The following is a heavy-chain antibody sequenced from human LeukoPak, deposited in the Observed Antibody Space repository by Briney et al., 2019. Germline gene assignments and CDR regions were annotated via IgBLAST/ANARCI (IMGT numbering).Heavy chain of an antibody. CDR2: ILRDETHT. CDR3: TRDPGSDSRDWYFDV. Sequence: GGSLRLSCAASGFTISSSQMHWVRQAPGKGLVWVSRILRDETHTNYADSVRGRFTISRDNANNLLFLQMNSLRGEDTAVYFCTRDPGSDSRDWYFDVWGRGTLVTVSS. D-gene: IGHD6-25*01. V-gene: IGHV3-74*01. CDR1: GFTISSSQ. J-gene: IGHJ2*01.